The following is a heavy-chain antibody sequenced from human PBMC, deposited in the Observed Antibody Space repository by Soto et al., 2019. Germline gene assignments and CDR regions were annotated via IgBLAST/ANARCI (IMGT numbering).Heavy chain of an antibody. Sequence: TCGSSGESVSSNSAAWNWIKQFPSRGLEWLGRTFYRSKWYTDYAVSVKSRITINPDTSKNQFSLQLNSVTPEFTAVYYCAREIGTYLPFEYWGQGTLVTVSS. V-gene: IGHV6-1*01. J-gene: IGHJ4*02. CDR1: GESVSSNSAA. CDR3: AREIGTYLPFEY. CDR2: TFYRSKWYT.